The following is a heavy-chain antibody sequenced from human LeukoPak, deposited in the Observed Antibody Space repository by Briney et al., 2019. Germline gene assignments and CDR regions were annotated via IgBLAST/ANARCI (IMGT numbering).Heavy chain of an antibody. CDR3: ARAEDYYDSSGYSAYYYYMDV. CDR1: GFTFDDYG. J-gene: IGHJ6*03. V-gene: IGHV3-20*04. D-gene: IGHD3-22*01. CDR2: INWNGGST. Sequence: PGGSLRLSCAASGFTFDDYGMSWVRQAPGKGLEWGSGINWNGGSTGYADSVKGRFTTSRDNAKNSLYLQMNSLRAEDTALYYCARAEDYYDSSGYSAYYYYMDVWGKGTTVTVSS.